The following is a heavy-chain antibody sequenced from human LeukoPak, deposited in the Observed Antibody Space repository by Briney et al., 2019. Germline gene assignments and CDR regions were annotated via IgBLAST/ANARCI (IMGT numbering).Heavy chain of an antibody. CDR1: GYAFTNYW. CDR2: IYPGDSDT. V-gene: IGHV5-51*01. Sequence: GESLKISCKGSGYAFTNYWIGWVRQMPGKGLECMGIIYPGDSDTRYSPSFQGQVTISADKSVHTAYLQWSSLKASDTAMYYCARLNSWELLLPFHYWGRGTLVTVSS. J-gene: IGHJ4*02. D-gene: IGHD1-26*01. CDR3: ARLNSWELLLPFHY.